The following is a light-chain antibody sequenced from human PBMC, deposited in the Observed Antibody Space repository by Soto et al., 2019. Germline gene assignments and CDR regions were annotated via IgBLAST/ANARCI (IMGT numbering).Light chain of an antibody. CDR1: RSNIGSNY. V-gene: IGLV1-47*01. J-gene: IGLJ1*01. CDR3: EDWGESLSSNYV. CDR2: RNN. Sequence: QSVLTQPPSGSGSPGQRVTIFCSGSRSNIGSNYVYWYQQLPGTAPKLLIYRNNQRPSGVPDRFSGSKSGTSASLAIRGLRSEDEVDYYCEDWGESLSSNYVFETGTNVTVL.